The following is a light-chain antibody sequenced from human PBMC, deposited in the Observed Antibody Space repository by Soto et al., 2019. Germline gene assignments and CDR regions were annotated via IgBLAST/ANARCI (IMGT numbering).Light chain of an antibody. CDR2: GVS. V-gene: IGKV3-15*01. CDR1: QSVSRN. Sequence: EIVMTQSPATLSVSPGERANLSCRASQSVSRNLAWYQQKPGQAPRLLISGVSTRATGIPARFSGSGSGIDFTLTIISLKSEDLAVYFWQLYYKWPPYTFGQGTKVEIK. J-gene: IGKJ2*01. CDR3: QLYYKWPPYT.